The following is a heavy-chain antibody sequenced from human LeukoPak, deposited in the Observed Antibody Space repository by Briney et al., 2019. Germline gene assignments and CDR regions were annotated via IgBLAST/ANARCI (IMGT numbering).Heavy chain of an antibody. D-gene: IGHD6-13*01. J-gene: IGHJ5*02. Sequence: ASVKVSCKASGYTFTSYAMHWVRQAPGQRLEWMGWINAGNGNTKYSQKFQGRVTTTRDTSASTAYMELSSLRSEDTAVYYCARDQSSSWSNVFDPWGQGTLVTVSS. CDR2: INAGNGNT. CDR1: GYTFTSYA. CDR3: ARDQSSSWSNVFDP. V-gene: IGHV1-3*01.